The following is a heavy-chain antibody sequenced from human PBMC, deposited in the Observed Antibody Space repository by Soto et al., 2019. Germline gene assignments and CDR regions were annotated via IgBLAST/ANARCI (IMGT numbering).Heavy chain of an antibody. J-gene: IGHJ4*02. CDR1: GFTFSSYG. Sequence: GGSLRLSCAASGFTFSSYGMHWVRQAPGKGLEWVAVISYDGSNKYYADSVKGRFTISRDNSKNTLYLQMNSLRAEDTAVYYCAKAGGFWSGYPIDYWGQGTLVTVS. D-gene: IGHD3-3*01. CDR2: ISYDGSNK. CDR3: AKAGGFWSGYPIDY. V-gene: IGHV3-30*18.